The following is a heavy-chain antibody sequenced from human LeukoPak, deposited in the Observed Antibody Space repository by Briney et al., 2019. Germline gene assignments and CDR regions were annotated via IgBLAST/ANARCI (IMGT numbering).Heavy chain of an antibody. V-gene: IGHV4-34*01. CDR3: ARGQRRLPMLRGVGPQIWFEP. CDR1: GGSFSGLY. Sequence: SETLSLTCTVYGGSFSGLYWSWIRQPPGKGLEWIGEINHSGITNYSPSLQSRVTISVDTSKNQFSLNLTSVTAADTAVYYCARGQRRLPMLRGVGPQIWFEPWGQGTLVTVSS. CDR2: INHSGIT. D-gene: IGHD3-10*01. J-gene: IGHJ5*02.